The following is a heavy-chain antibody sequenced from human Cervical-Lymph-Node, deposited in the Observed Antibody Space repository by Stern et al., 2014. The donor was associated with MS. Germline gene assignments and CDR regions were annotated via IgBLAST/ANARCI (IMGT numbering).Heavy chain of an antibody. J-gene: IGHJ5*02. D-gene: IGHD5-24*01. CDR1: GSTDNSNS. CDR2: FYSGIST. Sequence: EVQLVESGGTLVQPGGSLRLSCAASGSTDNSNSMTWVRQAPGKRMEWVSIFYSGISTYYADSVKGRFSFSIDNSKNTLFLHMNNLRVEDTAMYYCTREMAARRLDPWGQGTLVIVSA. V-gene: IGHV3-66*01. CDR3: TREMAARRLDP.